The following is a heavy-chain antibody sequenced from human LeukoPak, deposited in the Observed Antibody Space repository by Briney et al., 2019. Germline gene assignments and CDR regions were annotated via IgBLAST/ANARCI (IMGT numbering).Heavy chain of an antibody. D-gene: IGHD6-19*01. Sequence: GGSLRLSCAASGFTFSSYAMHWVRQAPGKGLEWVAVISYDGSNKYYADSVKGRFTISRDNSKNTLYLQMNSLRAEDTAVYYCAREDLYSSGSHLAPSNYFDYWGQGTLVTVSS. V-gene: IGHV3-30-3*01. CDR1: GFTFSSYA. CDR3: AREDLYSSGSHLAPSNYFDY. J-gene: IGHJ4*02. CDR2: ISYDGSNK.